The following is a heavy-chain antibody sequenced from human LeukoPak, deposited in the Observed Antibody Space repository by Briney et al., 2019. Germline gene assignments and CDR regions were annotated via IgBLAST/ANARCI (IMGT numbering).Heavy chain of an antibody. Sequence: SETLSLTCTVSGASISTFYWSWIRQPPGKGLEWIGYLYFSGSTNYNPSLKSRVTISVDTSKNQFSLKLSSVTAADTAVYYCARTTKFSSDDDCRGQGTLVTVSS. J-gene: IGHJ4*02. CDR1: GASISTFY. V-gene: IGHV4-4*08. D-gene: IGHD6-19*01. CDR3: ARTTKFSSDDDC. CDR2: LYFSGST.